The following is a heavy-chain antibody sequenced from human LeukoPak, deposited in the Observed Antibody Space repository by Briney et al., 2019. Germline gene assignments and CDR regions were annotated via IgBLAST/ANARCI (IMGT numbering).Heavy chain of an antibody. V-gene: IGHV4-59*01. CDR3: ARDQLGGYYYDY. D-gene: IGHD3-22*01. CDR1: GGSISSYY. CDR2: IYYSGSI. Sequence: SETLSLTCTVSGGSISSYYWSWIRQPPGKGLEWIGYIYYSGSINYNPSLKSRVTISVDTSKNQFSLKLSSVTAADTAVYYCARDQLGGYYYDYWGQGTLVTVSS. J-gene: IGHJ4*02.